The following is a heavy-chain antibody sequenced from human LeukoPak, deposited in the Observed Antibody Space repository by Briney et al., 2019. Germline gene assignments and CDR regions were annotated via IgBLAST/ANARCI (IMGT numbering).Heavy chain of an antibody. CDR1: GYSISSGYY. D-gene: IGHD2-8*01. Sequence: SETLSLTCAVSGYSISSGYYWGWIRQPPGKGLEWIGSIYHSGSTYYNPSLKSRVTISVDTSKNRFSLKLSSVTAADTAVHYCARRTVGYCTNGVCSDWFDPWGQGTLVTVSS. V-gene: IGHV4-38-2*01. CDR3: ARRTVGYCTNGVCSDWFDP. CDR2: IYHSGST. J-gene: IGHJ5*02.